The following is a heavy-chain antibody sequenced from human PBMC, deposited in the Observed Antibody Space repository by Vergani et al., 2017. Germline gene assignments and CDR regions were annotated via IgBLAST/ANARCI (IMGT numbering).Heavy chain of an antibody. CDR3: TTGYSSGWFHPAVYGMDV. Sequence: EVQLVESGGGLVKPGGSLRLSCAASGFTFSNAWMSWVRQAPGKGLEWVGRIKSKTDGGTTDYAAPVKGRFTISRDDSKNTLYLQMNSLKTEDTAVYYCTTGYSSGWFHPAVYGMDVWGQGTTVTVSS. CDR2: IKSKTDGGTT. J-gene: IGHJ6*02. D-gene: IGHD6-19*01. V-gene: IGHV3-15*01. CDR1: GFTFSNAW.